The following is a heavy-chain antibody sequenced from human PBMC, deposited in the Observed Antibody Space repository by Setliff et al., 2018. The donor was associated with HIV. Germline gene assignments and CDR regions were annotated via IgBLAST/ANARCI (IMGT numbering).Heavy chain of an antibody. CDR3: ARQGNIVVVTSFDY. CDR1: GGSISTSNYY. D-gene: IGHD2-21*02. J-gene: IGHJ4*02. CDR2: VDYTGST. Sequence: SETLSLTCTVSGGSISTSNYYWGWVRQPPGKGLEWVGNVDYTGSTYYNPSLKNRVTISVDTSKNQFSLRLNSVTAADTAVYYCARQGNIVVVTSFDYWGQGTLVTVSS. V-gene: IGHV4-39*07.